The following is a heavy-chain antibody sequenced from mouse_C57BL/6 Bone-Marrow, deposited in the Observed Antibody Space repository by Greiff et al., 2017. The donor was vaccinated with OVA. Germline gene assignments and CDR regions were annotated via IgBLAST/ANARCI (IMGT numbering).Heavy chain of an antibody. CDR1: GFSLTSYG. Sequence: VQLQQSGPGLVQPSQSLSITCTVSGFSLTSYGVHWVRQSPGKGLEWLGVIWSGGSTDYNAAFISRLSISKDNSKSQVFFKMYSLQADDTAIYYCASPLPWFAYWGQGTLVTVSA. CDR2: IWSGGST. CDR3: ASPLPWFAY. V-gene: IGHV2-2*01. J-gene: IGHJ3*01.